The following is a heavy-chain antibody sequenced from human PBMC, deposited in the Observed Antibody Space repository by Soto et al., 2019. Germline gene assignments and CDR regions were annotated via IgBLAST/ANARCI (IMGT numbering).Heavy chain of an antibody. Sequence: GFLRLSCAASGFTFGSYGMHWVCQAPGKGLEWVAVISYDGSNKYYADSVKGRFTISRQKSKNTLYLQMNSLRAEDTALFFCKKDKLWYGMDVWGQGTTVTVSS. CDR2: ISYDGSNK. CDR1: GFTFGSYG. CDR3: KKDKLWYGMDV. V-gene: IGHV3-30*18. J-gene: IGHJ6*02. D-gene: IGHD6-13*01.